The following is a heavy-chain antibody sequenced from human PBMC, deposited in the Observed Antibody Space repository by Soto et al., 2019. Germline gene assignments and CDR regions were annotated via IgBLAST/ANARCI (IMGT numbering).Heavy chain of an antibody. J-gene: IGHJ6*02. D-gene: IGHD2-2*01. CDR1: GYTFTSYA. V-gene: IGHV1-3*01. CDR2: INAGNGNT. Sequence: QVQLVQSGAEVKKPGASVKVSCKASGYTFTSYAMHWVRXAPGXRXXWMGWINAGNGNTKYSQKFQGRVTITRDTSXXXAXXXXXXLXXXXXXXXXXXXXXSXXSCYNEYYYXGMDVWGQGTTVTVSS. CDR3: XXXXSXXSCYNEYYYXGMDV.